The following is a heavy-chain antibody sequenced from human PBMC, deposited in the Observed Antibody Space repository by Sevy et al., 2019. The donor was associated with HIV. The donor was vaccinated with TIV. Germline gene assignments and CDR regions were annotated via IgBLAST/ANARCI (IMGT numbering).Heavy chain of an antibody. Sequence: GGSLRLSCAASGFSLNNYWMNWVRQAPGKGLEWVANIKQDGSVKYYVDSVKGRFTISRDNARNLLYLHMNSLRVEDTALYYCVRAIAAAGSFWGQGTLVTVSS. V-gene: IGHV3-7*01. CDR3: VRAIAAAGSF. J-gene: IGHJ4*02. CDR1: GFSLNNYW. D-gene: IGHD6-13*01. CDR2: IKQDGSVK.